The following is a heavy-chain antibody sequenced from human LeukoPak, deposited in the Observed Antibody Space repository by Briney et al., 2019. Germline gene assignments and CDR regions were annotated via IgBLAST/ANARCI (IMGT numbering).Heavy chain of an antibody. CDR2: ISTSGHSI. D-gene: IGHD1-26*01. CDR1: GFTFNTYS. CDR3: GREGHSGSWDLDY. V-gene: IGHV3-21*01. Sequence: GGSLRLSCAASGFTFNTYSMNWVRQAPGKGLEWVSSISTSGHSIYYADSLKGRFTISRDNAKNSLYLQMNSLRAEDTAVYYCGREGHSGSWDLDYWGQGTLVTVSS. J-gene: IGHJ4*02.